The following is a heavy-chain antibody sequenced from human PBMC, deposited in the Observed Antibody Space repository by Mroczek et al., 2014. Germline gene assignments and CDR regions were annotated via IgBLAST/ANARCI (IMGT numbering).Heavy chain of an antibody. V-gene: IGHV4-39*01. J-gene: IGHJ3*02. Sequence: QVQLVESGPGLVKPSETLSLACTVSGGSISSSTFYWGWIRQPPGKGLEWIGSIYFSGSTYYNPSLKSRVTMSLDTSKNQFSLKLSSVTAADTAVYFCARVRVVPALRGAFDIWGQGTMVTVSS. CDR3: ARVRVVPALRGAFDI. CDR1: GGSISSSTFY. CDR2: IYFSGST. D-gene: IGHD2-2*01.